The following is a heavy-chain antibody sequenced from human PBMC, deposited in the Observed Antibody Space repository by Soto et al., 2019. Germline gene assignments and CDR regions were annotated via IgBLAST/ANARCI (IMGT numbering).Heavy chain of an antibody. D-gene: IGHD3-10*01. CDR1: GFTFISYS. CDR3: ARELYGSGPNHDY. CDR2: INIQNSAI. V-gene: IGHV3-48*04. Sequence: GGSLRLSCTASGFTFISYSMSWVRQAPGKGLEWVAYINIQNSAIYHADSVKGRFTISRDNAKNSLYLQMNSLRAEDTAVYYCARELYGSGPNHDYWGQGTLVTVSS. J-gene: IGHJ4*02.